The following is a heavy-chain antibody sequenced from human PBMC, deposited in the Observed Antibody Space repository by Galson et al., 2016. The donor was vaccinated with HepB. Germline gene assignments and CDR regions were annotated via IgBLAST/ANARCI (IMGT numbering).Heavy chain of an antibody. Sequence: SLRLSCAASGFTFDDYVMHWVRQAPGKGLEWVSGINWNNGSIDYADSVKGRFTVSRDNSERTLFLEMNSLRAEDTAAYYCAKGGYFDTTGYFDYWGQGTLVTVSS. CDR3: AKGGYFDTTGYFDY. CDR2: INWNNGSI. CDR1: GFTFDDYV. D-gene: IGHD3-9*01. J-gene: IGHJ4*02. V-gene: IGHV3-9*01.